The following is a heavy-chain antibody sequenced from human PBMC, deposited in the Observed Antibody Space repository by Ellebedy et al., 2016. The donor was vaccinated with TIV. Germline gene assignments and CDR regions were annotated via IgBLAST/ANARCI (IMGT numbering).Heavy chain of an antibody. CDR1: GYTFNTED. CDR2: MTPQDGKT. CDR3: ARGSGSYRN. V-gene: IGHV1-8*01. Sequence: AASVKVSCKASGYTFNTEDINWVRQATGQGLEWMGWMTPQDGKTGYAQKFQGRLTLTRDTSITTAYLELSSLTSEDTAVYFCARGSGSYRNWGQGTLVTVSS. D-gene: IGHD3-10*01. J-gene: IGHJ4*02.